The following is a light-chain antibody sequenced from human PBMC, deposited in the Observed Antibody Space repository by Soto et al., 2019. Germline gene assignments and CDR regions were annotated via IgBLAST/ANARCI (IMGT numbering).Light chain of an antibody. J-gene: IGKJ1*01. Sequence: DIQMTQSQSSLSASVEDKVTITCRAIQGISNYLAWYQQKPGKVPTLLIYSASNLQSGVPSRFSGSGSGTAFTLTISSLQPEEVATYYCQRYDSAPWTFGQGNKVEIK. CDR3: QRYDSAPWT. CDR2: SAS. CDR1: QGISNY. V-gene: IGKV1-27*01.